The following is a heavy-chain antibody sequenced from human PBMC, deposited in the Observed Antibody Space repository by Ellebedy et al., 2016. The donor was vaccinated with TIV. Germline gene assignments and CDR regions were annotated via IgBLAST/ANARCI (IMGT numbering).Heavy chain of an antibody. Sequence: MPSETLSLTCTVSGGSISTSNFYWGWVRQPPGKGLEWIGTVYYSGTTQYNPSLKSRVTISVDTSKNQFSLKLSSVTAADTAVYYCARHGLSGIPAVDYWGQGTLVTVSS. V-gene: IGHV4-39*01. CDR1: GGSISTSNFY. CDR2: VYYSGTT. J-gene: IGHJ4*02. D-gene: IGHD3-10*01. CDR3: ARHGLSGIPAVDY.